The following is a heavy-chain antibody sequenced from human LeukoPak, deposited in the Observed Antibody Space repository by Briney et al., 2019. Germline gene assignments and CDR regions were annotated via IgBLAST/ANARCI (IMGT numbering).Heavy chain of an antibody. D-gene: IGHD2-21*02. V-gene: IGHV1-69*13. CDR1: GGTFSSYA. Sequence: GASVKVSCKASGGTFSSYAISWVRQAPGQGLEWMGGIIPIFGTANYAQKFQGRVTITADESTSTAYMELSSLRSEVTAVYYCARMTRILYYFDYWGQGTLVTVSS. CDR2: IIPIFGTA. CDR3: ARMTRILYYFDY. J-gene: IGHJ4*02.